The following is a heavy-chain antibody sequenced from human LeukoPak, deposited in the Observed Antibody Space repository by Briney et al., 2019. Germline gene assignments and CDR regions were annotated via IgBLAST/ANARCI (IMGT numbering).Heavy chain of an antibody. CDR1: GGSFSGYY. CDR3: ARQSRSYRFDY. V-gene: IGHV4-34*01. D-gene: IGHD3-10*01. CDR2: INHSGST. Sequence: SETLSLTCAVYGGSFSGYYWSWIRQPPGKGLEWIGVINHSGSTNYNPSLKSRVTISVDTSKNQFSLKLSSVTAADTAVYYCARQSRSYRFDYWGQGTLVTVSS. J-gene: IGHJ4*02.